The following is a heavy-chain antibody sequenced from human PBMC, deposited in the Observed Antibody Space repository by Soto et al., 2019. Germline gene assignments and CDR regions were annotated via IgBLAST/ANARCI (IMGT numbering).Heavy chain of an antibody. V-gene: IGHV3-48*03. D-gene: IGHD3-10*01. CDR1: GFTFSSYE. Sequence: GGSLRLSCAASGFTFSSYEMNWVRQAPGKGLEWVSYISSSGITIYYADSVKGRFTISRDNAKNSLYLQMNSLRAEDTAVYYCARDYGSGSSYIPFDYWGQGTLMTVYS. CDR2: ISSSGITI. J-gene: IGHJ4*02. CDR3: ARDYGSGSSYIPFDY.